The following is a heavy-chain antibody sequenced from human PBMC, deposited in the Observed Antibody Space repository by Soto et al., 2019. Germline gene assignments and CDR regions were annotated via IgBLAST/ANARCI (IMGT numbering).Heavy chain of an antibody. CDR3: ARTYGSGDYFLPFEY. J-gene: IGHJ4*02. CDR1: GYMFNTYG. Sequence: QVQLLQSGAEVKKPGASVKVSCKASGYMFNTYGITWVRQAPGQGVEWMGWISVYNGNIDYAQKFEGRVTMTTDTSTSTAYMELKSLTSDDTAVYYCARTYGSGDYFLPFEYWGQGTPVSVSS. D-gene: IGHD3-10*01. CDR2: ISVYNGNI. V-gene: IGHV1-18*01.